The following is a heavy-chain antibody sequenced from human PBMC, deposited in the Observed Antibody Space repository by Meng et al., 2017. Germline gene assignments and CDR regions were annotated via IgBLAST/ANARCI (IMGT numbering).Heavy chain of an antibody. Sequence: GESLKISCAASGFTFSGHAMTWVRQAPGKGLEWVSSISGSADSIYYADSVKGRFTISRDNAKNSLYLQMNSLRAEDTAVYYCARESATSGDAFDIWGQGTMVTVSS. CDR2: ISGSADSI. V-gene: IGHV3-23*01. CDR1: GFTFSGHA. CDR3: ARESATSGDAFDI. D-gene: IGHD7-27*01. J-gene: IGHJ3*02.